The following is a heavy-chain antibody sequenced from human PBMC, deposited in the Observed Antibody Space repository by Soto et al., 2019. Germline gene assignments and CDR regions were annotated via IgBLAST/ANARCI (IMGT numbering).Heavy chain of an antibody. CDR1: GGTFSSYT. CDR2: IIPILGIA. V-gene: IGHV1-69*08. Sequence: QVQLVQSGAEVKKPGSSVKVSCKASGGTFSSYTISWVRQAPGQGLEWMGRIIPILGIANYAQKFQGRVTITADKSTSTAYMELSSLRSEDTAVYYCARDHQQLVPSPVDYWGQGTLVTVSS. J-gene: IGHJ4*02. D-gene: IGHD6-13*01. CDR3: ARDHQQLVPSPVDY.